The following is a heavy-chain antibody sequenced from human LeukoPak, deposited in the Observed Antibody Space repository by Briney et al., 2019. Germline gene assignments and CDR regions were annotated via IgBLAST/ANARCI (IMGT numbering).Heavy chain of an antibody. CDR3: ARLYYYGSGSYPRGTYYFDY. CDR2: INRSGST. J-gene: IGHJ4*01. Sequence: SETLSLTCADYGGSLSGYYCSWLLQPTGNGLEWLGEINRSGSTNYNPPLKRRVTISGDTPKNQFSLKLSSVTAADTAVYYCARLYYYGSGSYPRGTYYFDYWGHGTLVTVSS. V-gene: IGHV4-34*01. D-gene: IGHD3-10*01. CDR1: GGSLSGYY.